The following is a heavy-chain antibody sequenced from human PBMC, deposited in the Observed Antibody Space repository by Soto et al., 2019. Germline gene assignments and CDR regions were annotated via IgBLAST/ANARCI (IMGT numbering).Heavy chain of an antibody. J-gene: IGHJ6*02. CDR1: GYSFTSYW. V-gene: IGHV5-10-1*01. D-gene: IGHD6-13*01. CDR2: IDPSDSYT. CDR3: ATQGGSTAAAGTDYYYYGMDV. Sequence: GESLKISCKGSGYSFTSYWISWVRQMPGKGLEWMGRIDPSDSYTHYSPSFQGHVTISADKSISTAYLQWSSLKASDTAMYYCATQGGSTAAAGTDYYYYGMDVWGQGTTVTVSS.